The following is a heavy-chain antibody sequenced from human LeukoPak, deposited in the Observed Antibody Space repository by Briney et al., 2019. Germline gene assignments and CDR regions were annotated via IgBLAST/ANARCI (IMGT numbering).Heavy chain of an antibody. Sequence: SETLSLTCTVSGGSISSYYWSWIRQPPGKGLEWIGYIYYSGSTNYNPSLKSRVTISVDTSKNQFSLELSSVTAADTAVYYCAREGRSGSYFDYWGQGTLVTVSS. CDR3: AREGRSGSYFDY. CDR2: IYYSGST. D-gene: IGHD3-16*01. CDR1: GGSISSYY. J-gene: IGHJ4*02. V-gene: IGHV4-59*12.